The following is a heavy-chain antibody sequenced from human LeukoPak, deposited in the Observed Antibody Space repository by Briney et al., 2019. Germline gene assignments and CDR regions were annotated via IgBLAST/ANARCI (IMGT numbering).Heavy chain of an antibody. V-gene: IGHV1-18*04. CDR3: AREHYYGSGYDAFDI. CDR1: GYTFTSYG. D-gene: IGHD3-10*01. CDR2: ISAYNGNT. Sequence: ASVKVSCKASGYTFTSYGISWVRQAPGQGLEWMGWISAYNGNTNYAQKLQGRVTMTTDTSTSTAYMELRSLRSDDTAVYYCAREHYYGSGYDAFDIWGQGTMVTVSS. J-gene: IGHJ3*02.